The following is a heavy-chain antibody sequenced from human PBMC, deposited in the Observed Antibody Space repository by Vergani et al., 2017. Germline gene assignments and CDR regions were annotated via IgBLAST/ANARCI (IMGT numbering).Heavy chain of an antibody. V-gene: IGHV1-8*02. D-gene: IGHD4-11*01. J-gene: IGHJ4*02. CDR3: ARTPLDYNNRSFDY. CDR2: MNPNSGNT. Sequence: QVQLVQSGAEVKKPGASVKVSCKASGYTFTSYYMHWVRQAPGQGLEWMGWMNPNSGNTGYAQKFQGRVTMTRNTSISTAYMELSSLRSEDTAVYYCARTPLDYNNRSFDYWGQGTLVTVSS. CDR1: GYTFTSYY.